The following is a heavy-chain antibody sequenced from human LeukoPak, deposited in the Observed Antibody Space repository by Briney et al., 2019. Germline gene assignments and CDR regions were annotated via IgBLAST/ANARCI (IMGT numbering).Heavy chain of an antibody. CDR2: VYCSGST. CDR1: GSSISSSSCY. J-gene: IGHJ4*02. CDR3: ARGYSYGYVEN. D-gene: IGHD5-18*01. Sequence: SETLSLTCTVSGSSISSSSCYWGWIRQPPGKGLEWIGSVYCSGSTYYSPSLKSRVTISVDTSKNQFSLKLISVTAADTAVYYCARGYSYGYVENWGQGTLVTVSS. V-gene: IGHV4-39*01.